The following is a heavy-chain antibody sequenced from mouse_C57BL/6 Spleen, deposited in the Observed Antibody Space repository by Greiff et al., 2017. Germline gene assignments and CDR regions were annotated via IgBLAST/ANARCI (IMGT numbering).Heavy chain of an antibody. J-gene: IGHJ1*03. Sequence: QVQLQQSGPGLVQPSQSLSITCTVSGFSLTSYGVHWVRQSPGKGLEWLGVIWSGGSTDYNAAFISRLSISKDNSKSQVFFKMNSLQADDTAIYYWAGNYYGSPDWYFDVWGTGTTVTVSS. V-gene: IGHV2-2*01. CDR3: AGNYYGSPDWYFDV. D-gene: IGHD1-1*01. CDR1: GFSLTSYG. CDR2: IWSGGST.